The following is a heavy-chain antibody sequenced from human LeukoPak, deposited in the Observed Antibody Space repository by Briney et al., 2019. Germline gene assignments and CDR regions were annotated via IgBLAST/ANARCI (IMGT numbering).Heavy chain of an antibody. V-gene: IGHV4-59*01. CDR2: IYYSGST. CDR3: AMAYSSSSPFDY. D-gene: IGHD6-6*01. J-gene: IGHJ4*02. CDR1: GGSISSSY. Sequence: PSETLSLTCTVSGGSISSSYWSWIRQPPGKGLEWIGYIYYSGSTNYNPPLKSRVTISVDTSKNQFSLKLSSVTAADTAVYYCAMAYSSSSPFDYWGQGTLVTVSS.